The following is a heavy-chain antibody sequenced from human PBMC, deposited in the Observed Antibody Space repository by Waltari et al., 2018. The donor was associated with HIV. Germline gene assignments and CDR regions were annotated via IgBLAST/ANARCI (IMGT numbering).Heavy chain of an antibody. CDR1: GGPISSGGYS. J-gene: IGHJ6*02. CDR2: ISPSGTT. Sequence: QLQLQESGSGLVKPSQTLSLTCAVSGGPISSGGYSWPWIRQPPGKGLEWIGYISPSGTTYYNPSLQSRVTISLDRSKNQFSLKLRSVTAADTAVYYCARDRLSVTTRGGYYYGLDVWGQGTTVTVSS. D-gene: IGHD4-17*01. V-gene: IGHV4-30-2*01. CDR3: ARDRLSVTTRGGYYYGLDV.